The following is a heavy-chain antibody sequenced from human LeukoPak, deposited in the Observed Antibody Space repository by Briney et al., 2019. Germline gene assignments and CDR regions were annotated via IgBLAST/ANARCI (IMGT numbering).Heavy chain of an antibody. Sequence: GGSLRLSCAASGFTFSSYWMCWVRQAPGKGLEWVANIKRDGSEKYYVDSVKGRFTISRDNAKNSLYLQMNSLRAEDTAVYYCARREYCSSTSCPYGMDVWGQGTTVTVSS. J-gene: IGHJ6*02. CDR1: GFTFSSYW. V-gene: IGHV3-7*01. D-gene: IGHD2-2*01. CDR2: IKRDGSEK. CDR3: ARREYCSSTSCPYGMDV.